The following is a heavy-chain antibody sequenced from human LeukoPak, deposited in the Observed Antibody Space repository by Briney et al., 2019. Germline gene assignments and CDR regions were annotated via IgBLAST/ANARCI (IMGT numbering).Heavy chain of an antibody. D-gene: IGHD6-6*01. CDR2: FSPENGEA. CDR1: GYTLSEVS. CDR3: ATYLSSSSSLFDY. J-gene: IGHJ4*02. V-gene: IGHV1-24*01. Sequence: GASVKVSCKVSGYTLSEVSMHWVRPPPGKGLEWMGGFSPENGEAVYAQKFQGRVTMTEDASTDTATMDLSSLRYEDTAVYFCATYLSSSSSLFDYWGQGTLITVSS.